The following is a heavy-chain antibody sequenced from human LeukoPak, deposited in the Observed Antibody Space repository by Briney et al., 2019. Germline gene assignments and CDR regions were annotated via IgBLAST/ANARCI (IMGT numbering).Heavy chain of an antibody. CDR2: ISSSGSTI. Sequence: PGGSLRLSCAASGFTFSSYAMSWVRQAPGKGLEWVSYISSSGSTIYYADSVKGRFTISRDNAKNSLYLQMNSLRAEDTAVYYCARALVTANLYYFDYWGQGTLVTVSS. D-gene: IGHD2-21*02. V-gene: IGHV3-48*04. J-gene: IGHJ4*02. CDR1: GFTFSSYA. CDR3: ARALVTANLYYFDY.